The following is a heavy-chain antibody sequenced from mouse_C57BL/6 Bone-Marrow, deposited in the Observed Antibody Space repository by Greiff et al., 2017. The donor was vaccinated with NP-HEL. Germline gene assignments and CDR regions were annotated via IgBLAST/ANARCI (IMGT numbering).Heavy chain of an antibody. CDR3: ARRGGQGGFAY. J-gene: IGHJ3*01. CDR2: INPYNGGT. CDR1: GYTFTDYY. Sequence: VQLQQSGPVLVKPGASVKMSCKASGYTFTDYYMNWVKQSHGKSLEWIGVINPYNGGTSYNQKFKGKATLTVDKSSSTAYMELNSLTSEDSAVYYCARRGGQGGFAYWGQGTLVTVSA. V-gene: IGHV1-19*01.